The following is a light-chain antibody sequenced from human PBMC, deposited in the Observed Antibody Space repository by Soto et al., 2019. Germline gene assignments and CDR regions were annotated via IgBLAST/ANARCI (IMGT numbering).Light chain of an antibody. CDR3: QQYNSWPLT. CDR1: QSVHINY. CDR2: GAS. Sequence: ENVLTQSPGTLSLSPGERATLSCRASQSVHINYLAWYQQKPGQAPRLLIYGASNRASGIPDRFSGSGSGTDFTLTISSLQSEDFAVYYCQQYNSWPLTFGGGTKVDIK. J-gene: IGKJ4*01. V-gene: IGKV3-20*01.